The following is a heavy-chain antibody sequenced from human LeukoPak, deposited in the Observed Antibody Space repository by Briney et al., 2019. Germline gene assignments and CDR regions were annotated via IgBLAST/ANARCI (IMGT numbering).Heavy chain of an antibody. D-gene: IGHD3-22*01. J-gene: IGHJ4*02. Sequence: PGGSLGLLCGASGFTVDSNYMRWVPQAPGKGLEGGANLYRGGNTNYADSVKGRFTISRDTYNKTLYLQMNSLRAKHTAVYYCARLFANNSAYFFDHWGQGTLVTVSS. CDR3: ARLFANNSAYFFDH. CDR1: GFTVDSNY. CDR2: LYRGGNT. V-gene: IGHV3-66*04.